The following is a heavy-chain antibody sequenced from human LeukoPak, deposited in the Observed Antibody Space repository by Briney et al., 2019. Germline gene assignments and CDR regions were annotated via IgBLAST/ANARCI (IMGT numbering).Heavy chain of an antibody. CDR1: GFTFSNAW. J-gene: IGHJ4*02. Sequence: PGGSLRLSCAASGFTFSNAWMNWVRQAPGKGLERVGRIKSKTDGGTTDYAAPVKGRFTISRDDSKNTLYLQMSSLKTEDTAVYYCTTRGVGATEFDYWGQGTLVTVSS. CDR3: TTRGVGATEFDY. V-gene: IGHV3-15*07. CDR2: IKSKTDGGTT. D-gene: IGHD1-26*01.